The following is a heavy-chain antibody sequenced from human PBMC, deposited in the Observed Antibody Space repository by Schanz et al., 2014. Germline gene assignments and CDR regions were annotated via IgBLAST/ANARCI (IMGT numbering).Heavy chain of an antibody. CDR1: GFTFSDYY. V-gene: IGHV3-11*05. D-gene: IGHD3-10*01. CDR2: ISSSSSYT. Sequence: VQLVESGGGLVQPGGSLRLSCAASGFTFSDYYMSWIRQAPGKGLEWVSYISSSSSYTNYADSVKGRFTISRDSSKNTVYLQVNSLRLEDTAIYYCAKTGGVGVRYYFDPWGQGTLVTVSS. CDR3: AKTGGVGVRYYFDP. J-gene: IGHJ4*02.